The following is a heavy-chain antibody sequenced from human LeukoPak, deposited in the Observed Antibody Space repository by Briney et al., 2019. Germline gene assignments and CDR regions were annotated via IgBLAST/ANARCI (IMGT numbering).Heavy chain of an antibody. J-gene: IGHJ4*02. V-gene: IGHV4-59*01. CDR3: ARSRNYDSTGYNPTYYFDS. CDR2: IYNTVDV. Sequence: SETLSLTCTVSGGSIIGSYWTWIRQSPGGGLEYIGYIYNTVDVNYSPSLKSRVTISIGMSRSQFSLRLKSVTAADTAIYYCARSRNYDSTGYNPTYYFDSWGQGALVTVSS. CDR1: GGSIIGSY. D-gene: IGHD3-22*01.